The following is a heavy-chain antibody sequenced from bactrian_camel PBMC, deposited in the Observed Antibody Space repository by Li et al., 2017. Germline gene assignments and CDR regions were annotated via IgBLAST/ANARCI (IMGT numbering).Heavy chain of an antibody. Sequence: HVQLVESGGGSVQAGGSLRLSCAASGYTYNRNCMAWFRQAPGKEREGVARIATGSGNTYYDDSVKGRFTISQEKAKNTVYLQMNNLKTEDTGVYYCAKDGTPCHWALEANLWGEGTQVTVS. CDR1: GYTYNRNC. CDR3: AKDGTPCHWALEANL. J-gene: IGHJ4*01. V-gene: IGHV3S1*01. CDR2: IATGSGNT. D-gene: IGHD1*01.